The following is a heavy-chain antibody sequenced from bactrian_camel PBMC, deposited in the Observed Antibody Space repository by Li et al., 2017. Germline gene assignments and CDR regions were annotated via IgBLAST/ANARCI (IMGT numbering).Heavy chain of an antibody. J-gene: IGHJ4*01. CDR3: ATRWSFARGWSDKLMYND. D-gene: IGHD6*01. V-gene: IGHV3S53*01. CDR2: IDSDGST. CDR1: GYTWSNYC. Sequence: VQLVESLRLLCTASGYTWSNYCMAWFRQPPGKEREGVASIDSDGSTTYADSVKGRFTISKDNAKNTLYLQMNSLKPEDTGMYYCATRWSFARGWSDKLMYNDWGQGTQVTV.